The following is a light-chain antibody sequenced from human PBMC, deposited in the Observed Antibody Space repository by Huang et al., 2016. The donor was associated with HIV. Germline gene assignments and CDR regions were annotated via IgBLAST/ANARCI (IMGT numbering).Light chain of an antibody. CDR2: DAF. Sequence: EIVLSQFPATLSLSPGERATLTCRASQSVANYLAWYQQKPGQAPGLLIYDAFNRATGIPARFSGSGSGTDFTLTIGSREPEDFAVYYCQQRTNGSWTFGQGTKVEIK. V-gene: IGKV3-11*01. CDR3: QQRTNGSWT. J-gene: IGKJ1*01. CDR1: QSVANY.